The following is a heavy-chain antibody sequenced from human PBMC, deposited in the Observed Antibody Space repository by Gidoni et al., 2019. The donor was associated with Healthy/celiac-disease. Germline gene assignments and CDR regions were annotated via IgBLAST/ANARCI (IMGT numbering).Heavy chain of an antibody. J-gene: IGHJ4*02. CDR2: INHSGST. CDR1: GGSFSGYY. CDR3: ARARYSTGFDY. Sequence: QVQLQQWGAGLLKPSETLSLTCAVYGGSFSGYYWSWIRQPPGKGLEWIGEINHSGSTNYNPSLKSRVTISVDTSKNQFSLKLSSVTAADTAVYYCARARYSTGFDYWGQGTLVTVSS. V-gene: IGHV4-34*01. D-gene: IGHD6-25*01.